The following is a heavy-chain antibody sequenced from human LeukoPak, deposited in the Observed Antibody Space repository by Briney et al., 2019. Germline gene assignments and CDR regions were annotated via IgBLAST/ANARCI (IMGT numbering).Heavy chain of an antibody. CDR3: ARDSSEQQLTRHNYFDY. CDR2: INHSGGST. D-gene: IGHD6-13*01. CDR1: GYTFTSYY. V-gene: IGHV1-46*03. Sequence: ASVKVSCKASGYTFTSYYMHWVRQAPGQGLEWMGVINHSGGSTSYAQKFQGRVTMTRDTSTSTVYMELSSLRSEDTAVYYCARDSSEQQLTRHNYFDYWGQGTLVTVSS. J-gene: IGHJ4*02.